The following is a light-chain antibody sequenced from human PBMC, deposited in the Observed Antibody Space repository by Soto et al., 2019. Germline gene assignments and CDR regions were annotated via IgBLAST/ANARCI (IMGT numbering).Light chain of an antibody. Sequence: DIQMTQSPSTLSASVGDRVTITCRASQSISDWLAWYQQKPGKAPKLLIYKASSLQTGVPSRFSGSGSETEFTLTISSLQPDDFATYYCQQYDSYSIFVPGTKVDIK. CDR2: KAS. J-gene: IGKJ3*01. CDR3: QQYDSYSI. V-gene: IGKV1-5*03. CDR1: QSISDW.